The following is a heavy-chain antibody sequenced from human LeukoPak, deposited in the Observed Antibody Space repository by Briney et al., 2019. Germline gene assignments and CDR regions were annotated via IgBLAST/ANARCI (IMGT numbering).Heavy chain of an antibody. CDR2: IYYSGST. CDR1: GGSISSYY. Sequence: SETLSLTCTVSGGSISSYYWSWVRQPPGKGLEWIGYIYYSGSTNYNPSLKSRVTISVDTSKNQFSLKLSSVTAADTAVYYCARGTPAVVTPFYFDYWGQGTLVTVSS. J-gene: IGHJ4*02. V-gene: IGHV4-59*01. CDR3: ARGTPAVVTPFYFDY. D-gene: IGHD4-23*01.